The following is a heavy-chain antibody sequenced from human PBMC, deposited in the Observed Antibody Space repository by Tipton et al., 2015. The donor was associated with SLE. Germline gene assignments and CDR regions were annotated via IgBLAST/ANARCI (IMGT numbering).Heavy chain of an antibody. CDR1: GSAFSSYG. CDR3: ARNSELRYYDWSIDY. D-gene: IGHD3-9*01. V-gene: IGHV3-33*01. CDR2: IWYDGSKK. Sequence: RSLRLSCVASGSAFSSYGMHWVRQAPGKGLEWVAVIWYDGSKKYYADSVKGRFTISRDISKNTLYLQMSSLRAEDTAVYYCARNSELRYYDWSIDYVGQGTLVTVLS. J-gene: IGHJ4*02.